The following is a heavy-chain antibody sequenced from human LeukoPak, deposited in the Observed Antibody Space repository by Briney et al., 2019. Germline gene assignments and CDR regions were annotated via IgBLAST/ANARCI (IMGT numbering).Heavy chain of an antibody. CDR2: FDPEDGGT. Sequence: ASVKVSCKVSGYTLTELSMHWVRQAPGKGLEWMGGFDPEDGGTIYAQKFQGRVTMTEDTSTDTAYMELSSLRSEDTAVYYCATGEPNRYYYDSSGYLGYWGQGTLVTVSS. V-gene: IGHV1-24*01. CDR1: GYTLTELS. J-gene: IGHJ4*02. D-gene: IGHD3-22*01. CDR3: ATGEPNRYYYDSSGYLGY.